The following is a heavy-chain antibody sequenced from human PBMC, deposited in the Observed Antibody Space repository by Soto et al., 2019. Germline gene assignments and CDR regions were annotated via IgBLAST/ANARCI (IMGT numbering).Heavy chain of an antibody. D-gene: IGHD3-22*01. CDR3: ARDRPNYYDSSGYYKFDY. J-gene: IGHJ4*02. V-gene: IGHV1-69*13. Sequence: SVKVSCKASGGTFSSYAISWVRQAPGQGLEWMGGIIPIFGTANYAQKFQGRVTITADESTSTAYMELSSLRSEDTAVYYCARDRPNYYDSSGYYKFDYWGQGTLVTVSS. CDR2: IIPIFGTA. CDR1: GGTFSSYA.